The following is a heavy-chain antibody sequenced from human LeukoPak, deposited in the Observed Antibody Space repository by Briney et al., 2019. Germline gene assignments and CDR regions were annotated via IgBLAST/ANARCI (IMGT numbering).Heavy chain of an antibody. J-gene: IGHJ6*03. CDR2: IYQSGST. V-gene: IGHV4-30-2*01. CDR3: ARASEDSHRILAARRYYYYYMDV. CDR1: GGSISSGGYY. D-gene: IGHD1-26*01. Sequence: SQTLSLTCTVSGGSISSGGYYWHWIRQPPGKGLEWIGYIYQSGSTYSNPSLKSRVTISVDRSKNQFSLKLSSVTAADTAVYYCARASEDSHRILAARRYYYYYMDVWGKGTTVTVSS.